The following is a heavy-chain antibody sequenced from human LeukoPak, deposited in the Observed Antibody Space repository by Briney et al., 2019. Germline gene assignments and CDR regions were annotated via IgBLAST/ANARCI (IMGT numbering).Heavy chain of an antibody. Sequence: ASVKVSCKASGYTFTSYGISWVRQTPGQGLEWMGWISAYNGNTNYAQKLQGRVTMTTDTSTSTAYMALRSLRSDDTAVYYCASTELYYDSSGYSPIDFDYWGQGTLVTVSS. CDR1: GYTFTSYG. V-gene: IGHV1-18*01. J-gene: IGHJ4*02. D-gene: IGHD3-22*01. CDR3: ASTELYYDSSGYSPIDFDY. CDR2: ISAYNGNT.